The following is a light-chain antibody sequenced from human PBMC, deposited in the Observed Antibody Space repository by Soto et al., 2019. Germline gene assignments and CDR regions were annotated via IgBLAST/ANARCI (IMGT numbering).Light chain of an antibody. CDR1: QSVSSN. CDR2: GAS. V-gene: IGKV3-15*01. CDR3: HHRGNGIT. Sequence: EIVMTQSPATLSVSPGERATLSCRASQSVSSNLAWYQQKPGQAPRILIYGASTRATGIPARFSGSGSGTEFTLTISSLEPEDFAVYYCHHRGNGITLGQGTRLEIK. J-gene: IGKJ5*01.